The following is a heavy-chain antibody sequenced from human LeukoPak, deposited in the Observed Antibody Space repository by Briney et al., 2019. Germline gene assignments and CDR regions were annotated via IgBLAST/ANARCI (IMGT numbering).Heavy chain of an antibody. CDR2: ISAYNGNT. CDR3: ARDDIVVVPAAIGLDY. D-gene: IGHD2-2*02. CDR1: GYTFTSYG. J-gene: IGHJ4*02. V-gene: IGHV1-18*04. Sequence: GASVKVSCKASGYTFTSYGISWVRQAPGQGREWMGWISAYNGNTNYAQKLQGRVTMTTDTSTSTAYMELRSLRSDDTAVYYCARDDIVVVPAAIGLDYWGQGTLVTVSS.